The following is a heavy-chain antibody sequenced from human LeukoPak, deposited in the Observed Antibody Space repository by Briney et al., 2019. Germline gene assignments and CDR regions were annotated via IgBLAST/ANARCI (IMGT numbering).Heavy chain of an antibody. CDR2: ISYDGSNK. CDR1: GFTFSSYA. Sequence: GGSLRLSCAASGFTFSSYAMHWVRQAPGKGLEWGAVISYDGSNKYYADSVKGRFTISRDNSKNTLYLQMNSLRAEDTAVYYCASDPRLYIAAAGHYYYYGMDVWGQGTTVTVSS. V-gene: IGHV3-30*04. CDR3: ASDPRLYIAAAGHYYYYGMDV. D-gene: IGHD6-13*01. J-gene: IGHJ6*02.